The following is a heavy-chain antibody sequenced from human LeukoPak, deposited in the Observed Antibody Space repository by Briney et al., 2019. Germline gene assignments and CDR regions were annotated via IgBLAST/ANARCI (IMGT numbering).Heavy chain of an antibody. CDR3: ARVGYNSFDY. J-gene: IGHJ4*02. CDR1: GYTFTGYY. V-gene: IGHV1-2*02. Sequence: ASVTVTCKASGYTFTGYYMHWVRQAPGQGLGWMGWINPNRGGTNNAQKFQGRVSMTRDTSISTAYMELSRQRSYDTAVYYCARVGYNSFDYWGQGTLVTVSS. D-gene: IGHD5-24*01. CDR2: INPNRGGT.